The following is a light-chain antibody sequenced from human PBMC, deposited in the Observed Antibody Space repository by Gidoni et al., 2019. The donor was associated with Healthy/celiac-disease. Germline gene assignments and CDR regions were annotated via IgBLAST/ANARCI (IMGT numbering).Light chain of an antibody. V-gene: IGLV2-14*01. CDR3: SSYTSSSTLVV. CDR2: EVI. CDR1: SSDVGGYNY. J-gene: IGLJ2*01. Sequence: QSALTQPASVSGSPGQSITISCTGTSSDVGGYNYVSWYQQHPGKAPKLMIYEVINRPSGVYNRFSGSKSGNTASLNISGLQAEDEADYYCSSYTSSSTLVVFGGGTKLTVL.